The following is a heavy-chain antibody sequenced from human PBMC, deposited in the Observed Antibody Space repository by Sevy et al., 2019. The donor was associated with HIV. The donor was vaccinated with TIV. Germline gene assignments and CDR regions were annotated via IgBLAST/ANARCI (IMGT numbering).Heavy chain of an antibody. Sequence: GGSLRLSCAASGFTFSSYGMHWVRQAPGKGLEWVAVIWYDGSNKYYADSVKDRFTISRDNSKNTLYLQMNSLRAEDTAVYYCAREGATTYAFDIWGQGTMVTVSS. D-gene: IGHD1-26*01. V-gene: IGHV3-33*01. J-gene: IGHJ3*02. CDR3: AREGATTYAFDI. CDR1: GFTFSSYG. CDR2: IWYDGSNK.